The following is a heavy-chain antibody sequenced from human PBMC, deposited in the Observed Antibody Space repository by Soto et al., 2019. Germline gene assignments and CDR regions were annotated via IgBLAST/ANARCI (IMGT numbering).Heavy chain of an antibody. CDR1: GLTVSSSY. CDR3: ARAREPEDSSAIFFDN. CDR2: IYSAGST. D-gene: IGHD6-13*01. Sequence: TGGTLRLSCAASGLTVSSSYKNWVRKAPGKGLQWDSVIYSAGSTYYANSAKGRFTISRDISTNKVYLQMSSLSDEDTAAYYCARAREPEDSSAIFFDNWGQGALVTVSS. V-gene: IGHV3-53*01. J-gene: IGHJ4*02.